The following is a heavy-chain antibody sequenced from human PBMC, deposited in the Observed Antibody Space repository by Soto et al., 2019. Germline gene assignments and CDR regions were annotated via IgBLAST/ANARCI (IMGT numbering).Heavy chain of an antibody. CDR3: ARDHFSYGEFYGMDV. Sequence: SETLSLTCTVSGGSISSGDYYWSWIRQPPGKGLEWIGYIYYSGSTYYNPSLKSRVTISVDTSKNQFSLKLSSVTAADTAVYYCARDHFSYGEFYGMDVWGQGTTVTVSS. J-gene: IGHJ6*02. D-gene: IGHD5-18*01. V-gene: IGHV4-30-4*01. CDR1: GGSISSGDYY. CDR2: IYYSGST.